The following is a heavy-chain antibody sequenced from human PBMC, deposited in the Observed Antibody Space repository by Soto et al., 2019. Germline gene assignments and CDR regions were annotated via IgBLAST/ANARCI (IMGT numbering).Heavy chain of an antibody. V-gene: IGHV4-34*01. D-gene: IGHD6-13*01. J-gene: IGHJ4*02. Sequence: LSLTCAVYGGSFSGYYWSWIRQPPGKGLEWIGEINHSGSTNYNPSLKSRVTISVDTSKNQFSLKLSSVTAADTAVYYCARGGRLAAAGRDYWGQGTLVTVSS. CDR3: ARGGRLAAAGRDY. CDR1: GGSFSGYY. CDR2: INHSGST.